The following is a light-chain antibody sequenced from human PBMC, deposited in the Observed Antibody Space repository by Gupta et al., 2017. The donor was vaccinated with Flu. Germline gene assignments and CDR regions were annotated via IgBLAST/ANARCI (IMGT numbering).Light chain of an antibody. CDR1: SSDVGGYNY. J-gene: IGLJ2*01. CDR2: EVT. Sequence: QSALTPPASVSGSPGQSITIPCTGTSSDVGGYNYVSWYQQHPGKAPKLVIYEVTNRPSGVSNRFSGSKSGNTASLTISGLQAEDEADYYCSSYTSSSTQVFGGGTKLTVL. V-gene: IGLV2-14*01. CDR3: SSYTSSSTQV.